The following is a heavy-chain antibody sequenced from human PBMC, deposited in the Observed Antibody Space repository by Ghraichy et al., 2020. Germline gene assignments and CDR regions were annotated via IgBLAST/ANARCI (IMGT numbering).Heavy chain of an antibody. Sequence: GGSLRLSCAASGFAFSNSWMTWVRQAPGKGLDWVAYINQDGSENWCEESLKGRFTISRDNARNSVYLQMNSLRADDTAVYYCARGHYGLDVWGRGTTVTVSS. J-gene: IGHJ6*02. V-gene: IGHV3-7*03. CDR1: GFAFSNSW. CDR3: ARGHYGLDV. CDR2: INQDGSEN.